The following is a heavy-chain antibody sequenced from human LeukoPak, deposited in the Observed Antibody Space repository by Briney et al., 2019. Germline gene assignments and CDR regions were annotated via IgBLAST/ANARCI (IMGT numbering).Heavy chain of an antibody. J-gene: IGHJ4*02. V-gene: IGHV4-34*01. Sequence: SETLSLTCVVYGGSFSGYFWSWIRQPPGKGLEWIGEITPSGSTNYSPSLKSRVSISIDTSKKKLSLRLTSVTAADSAVYYCASSFYYDSRDYWGQGTLVTVFS. CDR1: GGSFSGYF. CDR2: ITPSGST. CDR3: ASSFYYDSRDY. D-gene: IGHD3-22*01.